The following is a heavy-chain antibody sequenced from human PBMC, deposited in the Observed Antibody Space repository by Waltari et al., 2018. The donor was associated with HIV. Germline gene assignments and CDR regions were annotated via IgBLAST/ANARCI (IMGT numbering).Heavy chain of an antibody. V-gene: IGHV3-48*01. D-gene: IGHD2-21*01. J-gene: IGHJ6*01. Sequence: EAQLVGSGGGLVHPGGSLRLSCVASGFNFGAYSMNWVRQAPGKGLEWISYISSGERTIHYADSVRGRFTLSRDSARNSLYLQMNSLRPEDTAVYYCARGDIPYYYGMDV. CDR3: ARGDIPYYYGMDV. CDR1: GFNFGAYS. CDR2: ISSGERTI.